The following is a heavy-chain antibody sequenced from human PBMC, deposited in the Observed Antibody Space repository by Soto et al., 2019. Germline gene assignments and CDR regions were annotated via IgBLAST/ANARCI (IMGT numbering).Heavy chain of an antibody. Sequence: PGVSLRLSCAASGFTFSTYAMSWVRQAPGKGLEWVSGISGNGGSTYYAGSVRGRFTISRDNSKNTLYLQMNSLRAEDTAVYYCAKPVGVYNYYSAMEVWGQGTTVTVSS. V-gene: IGHV3-23*01. CDR3: AKPVGVYNYYSAMEV. CDR2: ISGNGGST. J-gene: IGHJ6*02. CDR1: GFTFSTYA. D-gene: IGHD2-8*01.